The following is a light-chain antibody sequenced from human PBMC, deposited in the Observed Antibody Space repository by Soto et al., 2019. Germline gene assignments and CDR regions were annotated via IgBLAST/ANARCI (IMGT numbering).Light chain of an antibody. CDR1: QSVGSNY. J-gene: IGKJ2*01. CDR3: QQYGSSLYT. Sequence: ENVLTQSPATLSLSPGERATLSCRASQSVGSNYLSWYQKKPGQAPRLLIYGTSSRATGIPDRFSGSGSGTDFTLTIDRLEPEDFAVYYCQQYGSSLYTFGQGTKLEIK. V-gene: IGKV3-20*01. CDR2: GTS.